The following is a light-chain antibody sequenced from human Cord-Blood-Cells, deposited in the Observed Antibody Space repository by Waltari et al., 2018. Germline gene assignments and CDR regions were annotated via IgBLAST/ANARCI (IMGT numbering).Light chain of an antibody. CDR3: QAWESSTVV. CDR1: ILGDPY. V-gene: IGLV3-1*01. Sequence: SYELTQPFSVSVSPGQTASMSCTVVILGDPYACWYQQKPGQSPVLVIYQDSKRTSGIPTRFPDYNSGNTATLAISGTQAIDEANYYCQAWESSTVVFGGGTKLTV. CDR2: QDS. J-gene: IGLJ2*01.